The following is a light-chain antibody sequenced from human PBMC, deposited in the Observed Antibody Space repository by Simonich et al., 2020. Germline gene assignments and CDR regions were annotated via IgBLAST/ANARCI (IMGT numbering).Light chain of an antibody. CDR1: QSVSSN. CDR2: GAS. J-gene: IGKJ2*01. CDR3: QQYGSSPPHT. Sequence: EIVMTQSPATLSVSPGERAPLSCRASQSVSSNLAWYQQKPGQAPRLLIYGASTRATGIPARFSGSGSGTEFTLTISSMQSEDFAVYYCQQYGSSPPHTFGQGTKLEIK. V-gene: IGKV3-15*01.